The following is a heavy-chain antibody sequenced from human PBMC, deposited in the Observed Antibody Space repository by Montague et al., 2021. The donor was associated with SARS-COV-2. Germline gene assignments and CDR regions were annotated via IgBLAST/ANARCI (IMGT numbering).Heavy chain of an antibody. CDR1: GGSISSYY. CDR2: ISYSGST. CDR3: ARRGSSVWGVTVSAELDY. V-gene: IGHV4-59*01. D-gene: IGHD3-10*01. J-gene: IGHJ4*02. Sequence: SETLSLTCTVSGGSISSYYWSWIRQPPGRGLQWIGYISYSGSTNYNPSLKSRATISVDTSKNHFTLRLSSVTAADTAVYYCARRGSSVWGVTVSAELDYWGQGILVIVSS.